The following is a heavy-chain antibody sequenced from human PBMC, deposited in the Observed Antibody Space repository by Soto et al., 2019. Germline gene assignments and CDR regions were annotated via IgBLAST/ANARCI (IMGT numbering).Heavy chain of an antibody. CDR2: IYYSGGT. Sequence: QVQLQESGPGLVKPSETLSLTCTVSGGSISSYYWIWIRQPPGKGLAWIGYIYYSGGTNHNPSLKSRVTRSVDTSKNQFSLKLSSVTAADTAVYYCARVLDSSSSLWWFDPWGQGTLVTVSS. V-gene: IGHV4-59*01. J-gene: IGHJ5*02. CDR3: ARVLDSSSSLWWFDP. D-gene: IGHD6-6*01. CDR1: GGSISSYY.